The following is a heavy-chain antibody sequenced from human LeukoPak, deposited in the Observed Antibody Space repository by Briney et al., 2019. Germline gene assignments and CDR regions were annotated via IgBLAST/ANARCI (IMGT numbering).Heavy chain of an antibody. D-gene: IGHD2-2*01. CDR3: ASSKRYYYYGMDV. Sequence: ASVKVSCKASGYTFTAYYMHWVRQAPGQGLEWMGIINPSGGSTSYAQKFQGRVTMTRDTSTSTAYMELSSLRSEDTAVYYCASSKRYYYYGMDVWGQGTTVTVSS. J-gene: IGHJ6*02. CDR1: GYTFTAYY. CDR2: INPSGGST. V-gene: IGHV1-46*01.